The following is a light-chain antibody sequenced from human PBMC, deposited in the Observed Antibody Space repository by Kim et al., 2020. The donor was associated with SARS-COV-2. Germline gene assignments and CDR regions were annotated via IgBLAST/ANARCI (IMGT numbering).Light chain of an antibody. CDR3: NSFTSGNARV. J-gene: IGLJ1*01. V-gene: IGLV2-14*03. Sequence: QSALTQPASVSGSPGQSITISCTGTSSDIGAYNYVSWYQHHPGKAPKLMIYDVSERPSGVSVRFSGSKSGNTASLTISGLQAEDEDDYYCNSFTSGNARVFGTGTKLTVL. CDR2: DVS. CDR1: SSDIGAYNY.